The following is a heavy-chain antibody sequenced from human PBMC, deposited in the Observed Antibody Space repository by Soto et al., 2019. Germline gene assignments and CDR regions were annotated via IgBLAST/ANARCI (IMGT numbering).Heavy chain of an antibody. CDR2: IYYSGST. CDR1: GGSISSSSYY. J-gene: IGHJ5*02. D-gene: IGHD3-10*01. Sequence: SETLSLTCTVSGGSISSSSYYWGWIRQPPGKGLEWIGSIYYSGSTYYNPSLKSRVTISVDTSKNQFSLKLSSVAAADTAVYYCARRKALSLRGVINWFDPWGQGTLVTVSS. V-gene: IGHV4-39*01. CDR3: ARRKALSLRGVINWFDP.